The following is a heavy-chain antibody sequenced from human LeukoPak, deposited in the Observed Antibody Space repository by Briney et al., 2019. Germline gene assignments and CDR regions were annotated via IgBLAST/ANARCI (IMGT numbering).Heavy chain of an antibody. J-gene: IGHJ5*02. CDR1: GGSISSYY. Sequence: SETLSLTCTVFGGSISSYYWSWIRQPPGKGLEWIGYIYYSGSTNYNPSLKSRVTISVDTSKNQFSLKLSSVTAADTAVYYCARGDQLLPYNWFDPWGQGTLVTVSS. D-gene: IGHD2-2*01. CDR2: IYYSGST. V-gene: IGHV4-59*01. CDR3: ARGDQLLPYNWFDP.